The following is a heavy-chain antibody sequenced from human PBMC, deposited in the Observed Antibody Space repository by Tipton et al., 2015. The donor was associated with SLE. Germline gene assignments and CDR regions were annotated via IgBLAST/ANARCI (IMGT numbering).Heavy chain of an antibody. Sequence: TLSLTCTASGGSISSYYWSLIRQPPGKGLEWIGYIYYSGSTNYNPSLKSRVTISVDTSKNQFSLKLSSVTAADTAVYYCARDGDAAAGFDYWGQGTLVTVSS. CDR1: GGSISSYY. V-gene: IGHV4-59*01. CDR2: IYYSGST. D-gene: IGHD6-13*01. J-gene: IGHJ4*02. CDR3: ARDGDAAAGFDY.